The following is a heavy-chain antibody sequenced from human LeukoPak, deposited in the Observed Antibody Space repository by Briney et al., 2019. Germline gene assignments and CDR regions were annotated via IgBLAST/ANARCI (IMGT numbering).Heavy chain of an antibody. Sequence: GGSLRLSCAASGFTFSSYSMNWVRQAPGKGLEWVSSISSSSSYIYYADSVKGRFTISRDNAKNSLYLQMNSLRAEDTAVYYCARKEGVAHAFDTWGQGTMVTVSS. V-gene: IGHV3-21*01. CDR3: ARKEGVAHAFDT. J-gene: IGHJ3*02. CDR2: ISSSSSYI. D-gene: IGHD3-10*01. CDR1: GFTFSSYS.